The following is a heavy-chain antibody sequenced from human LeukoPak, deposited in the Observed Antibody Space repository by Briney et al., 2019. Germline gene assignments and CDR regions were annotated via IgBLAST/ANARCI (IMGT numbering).Heavy chain of an antibody. J-gene: IGHJ4*02. Sequence: SETLSLTCTASGGSISSYYWSWIRQPPGKGLEWIGSIYYSGSTYYNPSLKSRVTISVDTSKNQFSLKLSSVTAADTAVYYCARQDVEGAVAGFDYWGQGTLVTVSS. CDR3: ARQDVEGAVAGFDY. D-gene: IGHD6-19*01. CDR2: IYYSGST. CDR1: GGSISSYY. V-gene: IGHV4-59*05.